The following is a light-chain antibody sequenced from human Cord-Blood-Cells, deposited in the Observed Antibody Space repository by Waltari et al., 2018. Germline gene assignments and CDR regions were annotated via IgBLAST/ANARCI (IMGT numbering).Light chain of an antibody. V-gene: IGKV3-11*01. CDR3: QQRSNWLT. CDR1: QSVSSY. Sequence: EIVLTQSPATLSLSPGERATLSRRPSQSVSSYLAWYQQKPGQPPRLLIYDASNRATGIPARFSGSGSGTDFTLTISSLEPEDFAVYYCQQRSNWLTFGGGTKVEIK. J-gene: IGKJ4*01. CDR2: DAS.